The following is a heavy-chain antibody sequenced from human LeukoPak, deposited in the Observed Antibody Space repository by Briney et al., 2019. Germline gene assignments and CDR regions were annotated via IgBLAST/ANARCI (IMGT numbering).Heavy chain of an antibody. Sequence: PGGSLRLSCAASGFTFDDYTMHWVRQAPGKGLEWVSLISWDGGSTSYADSVRGRFTISRDKGKNSLYLQMNSPRAEDTAVYYCARDRGNRDFWSGRKDYWGQGTLVTVSS. CDR3: ARDRGNRDFWSGRKDY. V-gene: IGHV3-43*01. CDR2: ISWDGGST. J-gene: IGHJ4*02. CDR1: GFTFDDYT. D-gene: IGHD3-3*01.